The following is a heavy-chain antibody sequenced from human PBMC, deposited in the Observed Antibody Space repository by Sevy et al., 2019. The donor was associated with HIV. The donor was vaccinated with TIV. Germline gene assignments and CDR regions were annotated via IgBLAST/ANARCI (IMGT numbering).Heavy chain of an antibody. CDR3: ARDIVGLRLGHYYYYYYMDV. CDR1: GFTFSSYA. J-gene: IGHJ6*03. Sequence: GGSLRLSCAASGFTFSSYAMHWVRQAPGKGLEYVSAISSNGGSTYYADSVKGRFTISRDNSKNTLYLQVGSLRAEDMAVYYCARDIVGLRLGHYYYYYYMDVWGKGTTVTVSS. CDR2: ISSNGGST. V-gene: IGHV3-64*02. D-gene: IGHD1-26*01.